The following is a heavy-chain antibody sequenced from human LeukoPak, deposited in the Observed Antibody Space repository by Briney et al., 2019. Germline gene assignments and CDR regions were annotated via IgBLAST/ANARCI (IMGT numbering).Heavy chain of an antibody. CDR3: ARVEYCSSTSCYTSLGYYYMDV. CDR2: IYYSGST. CDR1: GGSISSYY. D-gene: IGHD2-2*02. V-gene: IGHV4-59*01. J-gene: IGHJ6*03. Sequence: SETLSLTCIVSGGSISSYYWSWIRQPPGKGLEWIGYIYYSGSTNYNPSLKSRVTISVDTSKNQFSLKLSSVTAADTAVYYCARVEYCSSTSCYTSLGYYYMDVWGKGTTVTVSS.